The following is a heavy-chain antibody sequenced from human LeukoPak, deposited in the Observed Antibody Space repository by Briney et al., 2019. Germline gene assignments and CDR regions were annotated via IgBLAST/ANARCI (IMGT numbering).Heavy chain of an antibody. CDR2: INPNSGGT. Sequence: GASVKVSCTASGYTFTSYAMHWVRQAPGQRLEWMGRINPNSGGTNYAQKFQGRVTMTRDTSISTAYMELSRLRSDDTAVYYCARDPRYCSGGSCYYFDYWGQGTLVTVSS. CDR1: GYTFTSYA. V-gene: IGHV1-2*06. J-gene: IGHJ4*02. CDR3: ARDPRYCSGGSCYYFDY. D-gene: IGHD2-15*01.